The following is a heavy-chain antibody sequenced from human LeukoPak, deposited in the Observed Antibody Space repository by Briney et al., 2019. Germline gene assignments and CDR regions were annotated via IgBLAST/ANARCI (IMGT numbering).Heavy chain of an antibody. V-gene: IGHV3-15*01. D-gene: IGHD3-3*02. J-gene: IGHJ4*02. CDR3: TVRSSI. CDR1: GITFSDYW. CDR2: IKSKGDGETI. Sequence: GGSLRLSCVASGITFSDYWMSWVRQAPGKGLEWVGRIKSKGDGETIDYNTPVRGRFSISRDDSKNTLYLQMNSLKDEDTAMYYCTVRSSIWSQGTLVTVSS.